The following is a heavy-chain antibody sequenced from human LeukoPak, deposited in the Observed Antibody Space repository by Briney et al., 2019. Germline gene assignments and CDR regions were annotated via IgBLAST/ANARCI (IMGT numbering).Heavy chain of an antibody. CDR2: IKEDGSEK. CDR1: GFNFGEFW. CDR3: AKDRGS. Sequence: PGGSLRLSCAASGFNFGEFWMAWVRQTPGKGLEWVADIKEDGSEKFYVDSVKGRFTISRDNSKNLLDLQMNRLRAEDTALYYCAKDRGSWGQGTLVTVSS. J-gene: IGHJ4*02. D-gene: IGHD3-10*01. V-gene: IGHV3-7*03.